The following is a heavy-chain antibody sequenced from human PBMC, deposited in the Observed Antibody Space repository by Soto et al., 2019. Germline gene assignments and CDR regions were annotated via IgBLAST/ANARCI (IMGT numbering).Heavy chain of an antibody. Sequence: QVQLVQSGAEVKKPGSSVKVSCKASGGTFSSYAISWVRQAPGQGLEWMGGIIPIFGTANYAQKFQGRVTITADDSTSTAYMELSSLRCEDTAVYYCARGGIAAAGGYCYYGMDVWGQGTTVTVSS. J-gene: IGHJ6*02. CDR2: IIPIFGTA. CDR3: ARGGIAAAGGYCYYGMDV. V-gene: IGHV1-69*01. D-gene: IGHD6-13*01. CDR1: GGTFSSYA.